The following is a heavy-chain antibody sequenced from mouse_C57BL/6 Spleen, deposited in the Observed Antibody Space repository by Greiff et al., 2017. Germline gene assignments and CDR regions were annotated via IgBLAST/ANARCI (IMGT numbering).Heavy chain of an antibody. Sequence: EVKLVESGGGLVKPGGSLKLSCAASGFTFSDYGMHWVRQAPEKGLEWVAYISSGSSTIYYADTVKGRFTISRDNAKNTLFLQMTSLRSEETAMYYCARRSPRGYYAMDYWGQGTSVTVSS. CDR1: GFTFSDYG. CDR2: ISSGSSTI. CDR3: ARRSPRGYYAMDY. V-gene: IGHV5-17*01. J-gene: IGHJ4*01.